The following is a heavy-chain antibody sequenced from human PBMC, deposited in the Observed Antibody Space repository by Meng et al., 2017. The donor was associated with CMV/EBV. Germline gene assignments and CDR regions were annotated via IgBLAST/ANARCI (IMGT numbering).Heavy chain of an antibody. CDR2: INSDGSST. CDR3: ARRQTSGSYGTFDH. D-gene: IGHD1-26*01. CDR1: GFTFSSYW. J-gene: IGHJ4*02. Sequence: GESLKISCAASGFTFSSYWMHWVRQAPEKGLVWVSRINSDGSSTNYADSVKGRFTISRDNAMNTLYLQMNSLRAEDTAVYYCARRQTSGSYGTFDHWGQGTLVTVSS. V-gene: IGHV3-74*01.